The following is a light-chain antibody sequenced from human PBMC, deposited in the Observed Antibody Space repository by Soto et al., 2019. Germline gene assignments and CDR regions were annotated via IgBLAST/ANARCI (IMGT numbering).Light chain of an antibody. CDR1: QSVSSY. CDR3: QQRSNWPPYT. Sequence: EIVLTQSPATLSLSPGERATLSCRASQSVSSYLAWYQQKPGQAPRLLIYDASNRATGIPARFSGSVSGTDVTITISSLEPVDIAVYYCQQRSNWPPYTFGQGTKLEIK. V-gene: IGKV3-11*01. CDR2: DAS. J-gene: IGKJ2*01.